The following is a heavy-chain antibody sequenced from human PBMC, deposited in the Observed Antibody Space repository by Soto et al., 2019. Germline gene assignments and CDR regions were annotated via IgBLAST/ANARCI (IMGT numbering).Heavy chain of an antibody. D-gene: IGHD3-16*02. CDR3: ASGYDYVWGSYRYTDYFDY. J-gene: IGHJ4*02. CDR1: GYTFTSYG. CDR2: ISAYNGNT. Sequence: ASVKVSCKASGYTFTSYGISWVRQAPGQGPEWMGWISAYNGNTNYAQKLQGRVTMTTDTSTSTAYMELRSLRSDDTAVYYCASGYDYVWGSYRYTDYFDYWGQGTLVTVSS. V-gene: IGHV1-18*01.